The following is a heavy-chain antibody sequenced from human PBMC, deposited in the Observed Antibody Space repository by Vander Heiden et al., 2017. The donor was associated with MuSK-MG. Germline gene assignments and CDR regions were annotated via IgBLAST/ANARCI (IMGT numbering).Heavy chain of an antibody. CDR2: ISAYNGNT. Sequence: QVQLVQSGAEVKKPGASVTVSCKASGYTFTTYGINWVRQAPGQGLGWMGWISAYNGNTNYAQKLQGRVTIATETSKSTAYMELRSLRSYDTAVYYCSRDTLDGDDDFDYWGQGTLVTVSS. D-gene: IGHD4-17*01. V-gene: IGHV1-18*01. CDR3: SRDTLDGDDDFDY. CDR1: GYTFTTYG. J-gene: IGHJ4*02.